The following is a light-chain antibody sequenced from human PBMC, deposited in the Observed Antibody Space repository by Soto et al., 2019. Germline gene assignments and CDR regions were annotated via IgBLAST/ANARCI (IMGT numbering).Light chain of an antibody. Sequence: EIVLTQSPGTLSLSPGERATLSCRASQSVSSSFLAWYQQKPDQAPRLLIYCASSRATGIPDRFSGSGSGTDFTLTISRLEPEDFAVYYCQQYDSSPWTFGQGTKVEIK. CDR3: QQYDSSPWT. CDR2: CAS. J-gene: IGKJ1*01. V-gene: IGKV3-20*01. CDR1: QSVSSSF.